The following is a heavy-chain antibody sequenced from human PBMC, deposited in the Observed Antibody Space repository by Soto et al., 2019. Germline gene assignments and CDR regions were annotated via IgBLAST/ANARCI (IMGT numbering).Heavy chain of an antibody. CDR3: AKGQRWELPFDY. CDR1: GFIFSNFA. Sequence: PGGSLRLSCAASGFIFSNFAMSWVRQAPGKGLEWVSAFSGTTSSTYYAASVKGRFTISRDNSNNTLYLQMNSLKAEDTAVYYCAKGQRWELPFDYWGQGALVTVSS. J-gene: IGHJ4*02. CDR2: FSGTTSST. D-gene: IGHD1-26*01. V-gene: IGHV3-23*01.